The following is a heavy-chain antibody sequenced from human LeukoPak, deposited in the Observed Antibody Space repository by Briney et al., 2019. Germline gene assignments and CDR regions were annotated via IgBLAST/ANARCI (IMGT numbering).Heavy chain of an antibody. CDR3: ARDAYSSSWYGGYYYYYMDV. V-gene: IGHV4-59*01. CDR1: GGSISSYY. CDR2: IYYSGSP. Sequence: SETLSLTCTVSGGSISSYYWSWIRQPPGKGLEWIGYIYYSGSPNYNPSLKSRVTISVDTSQNQFSLKLSSVTAADTAVYYCARDAYSSSWYGGYYYYYMDVWGKGTTVTVSS. J-gene: IGHJ6*03. D-gene: IGHD6-13*01.